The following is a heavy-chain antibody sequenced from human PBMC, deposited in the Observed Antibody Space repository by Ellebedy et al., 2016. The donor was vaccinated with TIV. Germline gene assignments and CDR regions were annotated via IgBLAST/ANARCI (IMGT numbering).Heavy chain of an antibody. Sequence: GESLKISCVASGFTFSSNVMGWVRQAPGKGLEWVSTLSMSDDSTYYADSVKGQFTISRDNSKNTLFLQMNSLRVEDTAIYYCARQGFSSGRCGGFDIWGQGIVVSVSS. V-gene: IGHV3-23*01. CDR2: LSMSDDST. CDR1: GFTFSSNV. CDR3: ARQGFSSGRCGGFDI. J-gene: IGHJ3*02. D-gene: IGHD6-19*01.